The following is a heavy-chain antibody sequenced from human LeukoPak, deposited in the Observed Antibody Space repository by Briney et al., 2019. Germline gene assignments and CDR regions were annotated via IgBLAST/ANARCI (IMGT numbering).Heavy chain of an antibody. CDR2: ILHDGSKK. CDR3: AKDRSCSGSSCNVGS. Sequence: GGSLRLSCSASGFTFSSYAMHWVRQAPGKGLEWVAVILHDGSKKYYAESLKGRFTISRDNSKNTLFLQMNGLRAEDTAVYYCAKDRSCSGSSCNVGSWGQGTMVTVSS. J-gene: IGHJ3*01. V-gene: IGHV3-30*18. CDR1: GFTFSSYA. D-gene: IGHD2-2*01.